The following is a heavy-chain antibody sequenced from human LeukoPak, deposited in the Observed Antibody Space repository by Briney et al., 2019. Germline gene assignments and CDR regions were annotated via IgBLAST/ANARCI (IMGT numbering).Heavy chain of an antibody. CDR1: GGSFSGYY. CDR3: ARLRGYSSSGY. Sequence: SETLSLTCAVYGGSFSGYYWSWICQPPGKGLEWIGEINHSGSTNYNPSLKSRVTISVDTSKNQFSLKLSSVTAADTAVYYCARLRGYSSSGYWGQGTLVTVSP. V-gene: IGHV4-34*01. CDR2: INHSGST. J-gene: IGHJ4*02. D-gene: IGHD6-13*01.